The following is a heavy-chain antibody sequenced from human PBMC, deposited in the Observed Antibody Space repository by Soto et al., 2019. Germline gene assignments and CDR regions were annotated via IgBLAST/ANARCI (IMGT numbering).Heavy chain of an antibody. CDR2: ISHDGSIT. V-gene: IGHV3-30*18. J-gene: IGHJ6*03. CDR3: AKDEYWESHFYYFMDL. D-gene: IGHD1-26*01. CDR1: GFTFSSYA. Sequence: QVQLVESGGGVVEPGRSLRLSCAASGFTFSSYAMHWVRQAPGKGLEWVAVISHDGSITYYSDSVKGRFTMSRDNSNNTLFLQMISLRSEDTAIYYCAKDEYWESHFYYFMDLWGRGTAVTVSS.